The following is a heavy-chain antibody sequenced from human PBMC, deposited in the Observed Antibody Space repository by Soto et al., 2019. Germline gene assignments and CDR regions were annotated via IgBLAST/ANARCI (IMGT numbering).Heavy chain of an antibody. CDR1: GGTFGNYG. CDR3: ARDREDGSGTKYNWFDS. V-gene: IGHV1-69*13. J-gene: IGHJ5*01. Sequence: SVKVSCKASGGTFGNYGISWLRQAPGQGLEWMGGTIPIFDAPHYAQKFRDRVTITADATSTAYMELTSLTSEDTATYYCARDREDGSGTKYNWFDSWGQGTLVTVSS. CDR2: TIPIFDAP. D-gene: IGHD3-10*01.